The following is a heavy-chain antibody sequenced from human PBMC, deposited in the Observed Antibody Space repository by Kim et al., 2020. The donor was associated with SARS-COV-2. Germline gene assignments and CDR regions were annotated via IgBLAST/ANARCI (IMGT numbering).Heavy chain of an antibody. CDR3: ARDLATIKRGYSGYGGY. CDR1: GYTFTSYA. J-gene: IGHJ4*02. CDR2: INTNTGNP. D-gene: IGHD5-12*01. V-gene: IGHV7-4-1*02. Sequence: ASVKVSCKASGYTFTSYAMNWVRQAPGQGLEWMGWINTNTGNPTYAQGFTGRFVFSLDTSVSTAYLQISSLKAEDTAVYYCARDLATIKRGYSGYGGYWGQGTLVTVSS.